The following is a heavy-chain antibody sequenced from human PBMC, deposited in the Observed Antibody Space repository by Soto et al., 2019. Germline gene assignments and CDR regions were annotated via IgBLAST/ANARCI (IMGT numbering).Heavy chain of an antibody. CDR1: GFTFSSYE. CDR3: ALVVEGGRSRSWSVS. D-gene: IGHD1-26*01. Sequence: PGGSLRLSCAGSGFTFSSYEMNWVRQAPGKGLEWVSYISRSGDVIYYADSVKGRFTVSRDNAKNSLYLQMNSLRAEDTAVYYCALVVEGGRSRSWSVSWGQGTLVTGS. CDR2: ISRSGDVI. J-gene: IGHJ5*01. V-gene: IGHV3-48*03.